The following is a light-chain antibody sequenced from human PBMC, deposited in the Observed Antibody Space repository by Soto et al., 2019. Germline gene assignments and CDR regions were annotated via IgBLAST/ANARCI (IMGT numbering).Light chain of an antibody. V-gene: IGLV2-14*03. CDR3: TSYTSGSTYV. CDR1: SSDVGSYNY. CDR2: DVS. J-gene: IGLJ1*01. Sequence: QSVLTQPASVSGPPGQSIAISCTGTSSDVGSYNYVSWYQQHPGKAPKLMIYDVSNRPSGVSDRFSGSKSGNTASLTISGLQAEDEADYYCTSYTSGSTYVFVPGTKVTVL.